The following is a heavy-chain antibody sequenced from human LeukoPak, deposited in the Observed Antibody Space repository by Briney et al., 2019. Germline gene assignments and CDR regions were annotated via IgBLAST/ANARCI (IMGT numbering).Heavy chain of an antibody. D-gene: IGHD2-15*01. V-gene: IGHV3-20*04. CDR3: ARICSGGSCYSGAPVF. Sequence: RTGGSLRLSCAASGFTFDDYAMHWVRQAPGKGLEWVSGISWNGGSTGYADSVKDRFTISRDNAKNSLYLQMNSLRAEDTALYYCARICSGGSCYSGAPVFWGQGTMVTVSS. J-gene: IGHJ3*01. CDR2: ISWNGGST. CDR1: GFTFDDYA.